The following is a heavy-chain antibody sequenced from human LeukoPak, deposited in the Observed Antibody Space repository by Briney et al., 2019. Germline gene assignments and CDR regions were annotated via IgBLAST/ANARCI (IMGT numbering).Heavy chain of an antibody. D-gene: IGHD3-10*01. V-gene: IGHV3-23*01. CDR3: AKAGYYYYPGENDY. Sequence: GGSLRLSCAASGFTVSSNYVSWVRQAPGKGLEWVSAISGSGGSTYYADSVKGRFTISRDNSKNTLYLQMNSLRAEDTAVYYCAKAGYYYYPGENDYWGQGTLVTVSS. CDR2: ISGSGGST. J-gene: IGHJ4*02. CDR1: GFTVSSNY.